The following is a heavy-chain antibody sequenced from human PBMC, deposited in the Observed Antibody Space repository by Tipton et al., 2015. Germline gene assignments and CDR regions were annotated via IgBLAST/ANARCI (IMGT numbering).Heavy chain of an antibody. CDR2: IYYTGST. V-gene: IGHV4-59*01. CDR1: GDSINRYY. Sequence: TLSLTCSVSGDSINRYYWSWIRQPPGKGLECIGYIYYTGSTHYNPSLKSRVTISADTSKNQFSLKLSSVTASDTAVYYCARIRGRYVMDYWGQGTLVTVSS. CDR3: ARIRGRYVMDY. J-gene: IGHJ4*02. D-gene: IGHD3-16*01.